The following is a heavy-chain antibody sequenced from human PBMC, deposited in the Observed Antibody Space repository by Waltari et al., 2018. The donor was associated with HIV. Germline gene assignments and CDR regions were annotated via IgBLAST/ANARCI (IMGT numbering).Heavy chain of an antibody. CDR2: IYYSGST. J-gene: IGHJ4*02. CDR3: ARGGPMPTFYY. CDR1: GGSISSSSYY. V-gene: IGHV4-39*07. Sequence: QLQLQESGPGLVKPSETLSLTCTVSGGSISSSSYYWGWIRQPPGKGLEWIGSIYYSGSTYYNPSLKSRVTISVDTSKNQFSLKLSAVTAADTAVYYCARGGPMPTFYYWGQGTLVTVSS. D-gene: IGHD2-2*01.